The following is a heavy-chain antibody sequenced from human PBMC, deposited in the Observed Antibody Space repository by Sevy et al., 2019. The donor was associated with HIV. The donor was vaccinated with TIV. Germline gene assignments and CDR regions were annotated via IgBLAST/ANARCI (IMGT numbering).Heavy chain of an antibody. CDR1: AFTFSSYD. V-gene: IGHV3-13*01. D-gene: IGHD6-13*01. J-gene: IGHJ3*01. Sequence: GGSLRLSCAATAFTFSSYDMHWVRQVAGKGLEWVSPIGLSGDTYFAGSVKGRFTISRDNVKNYLYLQMSSLRAGDTAVYYCARETAADAFDVWGKGTFVTVSS. CDR2: IGLSGDT. CDR3: ARETAADAFDV.